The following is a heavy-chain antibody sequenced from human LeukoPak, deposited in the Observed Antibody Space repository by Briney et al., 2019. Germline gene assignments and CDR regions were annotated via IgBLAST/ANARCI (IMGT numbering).Heavy chain of an antibody. CDR3: ARIGATMVRGVTVDWFDP. J-gene: IGHJ5*02. CDR2: INWNGGST. D-gene: IGHD3-10*01. CDR1: GFTFDDYG. V-gene: IGHV3-20*04. Sequence: PGGSLRLSCAASGFTFDDYGMSWVRQAPGKGLEWVSGINWNGGSTGYADSVKGRFTISRDNAKNSLYLQMNSLRAEDTALYYCARIGATMVRGVTVDWFDPWGQGTLVTVSS.